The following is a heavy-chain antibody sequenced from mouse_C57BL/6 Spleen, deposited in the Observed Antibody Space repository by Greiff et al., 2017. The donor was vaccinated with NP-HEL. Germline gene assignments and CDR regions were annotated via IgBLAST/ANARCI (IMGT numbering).Heavy chain of an antibody. Sequence: EVKLMESGGGLVKPGGSLKLSCAASGFTFSSYAMSWVRQTPEKRLEWVATISDGGSYTYYPDNVKGRSTISRDNAKNNLYLQMCHLKSADTAMYDCARDSDYGSSLWYFDVWGTGTTVTVSS. CDR1: GFTFSSYA. J-gene: IGHJ1*03. V-gene: IGHV5-4*01. CDR2: ISDGGSYT. D-gene: IGHD1-1*01. CDR3: ARDSDYGSSLWYFDV.